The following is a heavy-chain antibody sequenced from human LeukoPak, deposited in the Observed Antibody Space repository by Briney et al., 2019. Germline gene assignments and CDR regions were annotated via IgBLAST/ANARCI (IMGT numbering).Heavy chain of an antibody. CDR1: GXSVSSSNDY. CDR3: ASTERCSTTCPLDY. J-gene: IGHJ4*02. D-gene: IGHD2-2*01. Sequence: PSETLSLTCTVSGXSVSSSNDYWGWIRQPPGKGLEWIGRIYYSGSTNYNPSLKSRVTISLDTSMKKFSLKLNSVTAADTAVYYCASTERCSTTCPLDYWGQGTLVTVSS. V-gene: IGHV4-39*07. CDR2: IYYSGST.